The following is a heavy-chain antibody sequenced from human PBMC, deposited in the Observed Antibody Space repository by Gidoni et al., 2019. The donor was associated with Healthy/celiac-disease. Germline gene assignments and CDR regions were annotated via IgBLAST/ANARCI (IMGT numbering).Heavy chain of an antibody. CDR2: IIPIFGTA. CDR3: AELPEGGATRAPLDY. V-gene: IGHV1-69*01. Sequence: QVQLLPSGAEVKKPGSSLKVSCKASGGTFISYAISWVRQAPGQGLEWMGGIIPIFGTANYAQKFQGRVTITADESTSTAYMELSSLRSEDTAVYYCAELPEGGATRAPLDYWGQGTLVTVSS. CDR1: GGTFISYA. D-gene: IGHD1-26*01. J-gene: IGHJ4*02.